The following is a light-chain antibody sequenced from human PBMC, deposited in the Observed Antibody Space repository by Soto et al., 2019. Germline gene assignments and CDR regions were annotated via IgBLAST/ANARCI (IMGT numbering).Light chain of an antibody. J-gene: IGLJ1*01. CDR3: NSYTSSSTHV. V-gene: IGLV2-14*01. CDR2: DVS. Sequence: QSVLTQPASVSASPRQSITISCTGTSSDVGGYNYVSWYQQHPGKAPKLMIYDVSNRPSGVSDRFSGSKSGNTASLTISGLQAEDEADYYCNSYTSSSTHVFGTGTKVSLL. CDR1: SSDVGGYNY.